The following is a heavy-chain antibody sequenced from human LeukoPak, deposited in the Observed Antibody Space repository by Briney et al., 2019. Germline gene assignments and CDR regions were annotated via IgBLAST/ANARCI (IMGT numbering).Heavy chain of an antibody. CDR2: IYYSGST. V-gene: IGHV4-59*01. Sequence: PSETLSLTCTVSGGSISSYYWSWVRQPPGKGLEWVGYIYYSGSTNYNPSLKSRVTISVDTSKNQFSLKLSSVTAAGTAVYYCARDDSSGWYMTDWGQGTLVTVSS. CDR1: GGSISSYY. J-gene: IGHJ4*02. CDR3: ARDDSSGWYMTD. D-gene: IGHD6-19*01.